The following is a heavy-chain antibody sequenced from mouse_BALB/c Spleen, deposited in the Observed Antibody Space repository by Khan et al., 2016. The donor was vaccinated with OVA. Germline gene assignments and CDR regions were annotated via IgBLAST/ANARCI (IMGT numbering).Heavy chain of an antibody. CDR3: ATYYIYGYDFDY. Sequence: EVKLVESGGGLVQPGGSRKLSCAASGFTFSSYGMHWVRQAPEKGLEWVAYISGDSNTIYYADTVKGRFTISRDNPKNTLFLQMTSLKSEDTARYYCATYYIYGYDFDYWGPGTTLTVSS. D-gene: IGHD1-2*01. J-gene: IGHJ2*01. CDR1: GFTFSSYG. CDR2: ISGDSNTI. V-gene: IGHV5-17*02.